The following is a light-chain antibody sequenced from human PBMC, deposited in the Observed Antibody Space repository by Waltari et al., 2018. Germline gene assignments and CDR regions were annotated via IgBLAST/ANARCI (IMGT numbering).Light chain of an antibody. J-gene: IGKJ2*01. V-gene: IGKV1-5*03. CDR2: KAS. Sequence: DIQMTQSPSSLSASVGDRVTITCRASQSISNWLAWYQQKPGKAPILLIYKASILKSGVPSRFRGSGSGTQYTLTISSLQPGYFATYYCQQYNTYSSFGPGTKLEIK. CDR1: QSISNW. CDR3: QQYNTYSS.